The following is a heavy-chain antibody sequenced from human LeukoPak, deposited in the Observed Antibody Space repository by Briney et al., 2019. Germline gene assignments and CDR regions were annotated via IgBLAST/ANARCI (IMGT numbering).Heavy chain of an antibody. CDR3: ARASYYDSWSGYQYYGMDV. CDR1: GYTFTIYD. Sequence: ASVKVSCKASGYTFTIYDINWVRQAPGQGLEWMGWINPNSGGTNYAQKFQGRVTMTRDTSISTAYMELSRLRSDDTAVYYCARASYYDSWSGYQYYGMDVWGQGTRSPSP. V-gene: IGHV1-2*02. D-gene: IGHD3-3*01. CDR2: INPNSGGT. J-gene: IGHJ6*02.